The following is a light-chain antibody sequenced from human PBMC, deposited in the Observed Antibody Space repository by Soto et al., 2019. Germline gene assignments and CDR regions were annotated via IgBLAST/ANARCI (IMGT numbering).Light chain of an antibody. CDR1: SGHSSYI. V-gene: IGLV4-60*02. CDR2: LEGSGSY. Sequence: QSVLTQSSSASASLGSSVKLTCTLSSGHSSYIIAWHHQQPGKAPRYLMKLEGSGSYNKGSGVPDRFSGPSSGADRYLTISNLQFEDEANYYCETWDSNTRVFGGGTQLTVL. J-gene: IGLJ2*01. CDR3: ETWDSNTRV.